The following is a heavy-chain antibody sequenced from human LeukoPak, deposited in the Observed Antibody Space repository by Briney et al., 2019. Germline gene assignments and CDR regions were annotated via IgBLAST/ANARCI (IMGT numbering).Heavy chain of an antibody. CDR3: ARGTRLAAAVDFRFDP. Sequence: SETLSLTCAVYGGSFSGYYWSWIRQPPGKGLEWIGYIYYSGSTNYNPSLKSRVTISVDTSKNQFSLKLSSVTAADTAVYYCARGTRLAAAVDFRFDPWGQGTLVTVSS. CDR2: IYYSGST. D-gene: IGHD6-13*01. V-gene: IGHV4-59*01. CDR1: GGSFSGYY. J-gene: IGHJ5*02.